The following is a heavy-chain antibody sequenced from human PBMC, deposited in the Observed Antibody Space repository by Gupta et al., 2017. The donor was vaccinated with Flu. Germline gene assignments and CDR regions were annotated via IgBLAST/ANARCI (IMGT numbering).Heavy chain of an antibody. J-gene: IGHJ4*02. V-gene: IGHV3-48*03. CDR1: SSFE. CDR2: ITSSGRTI. Sequence: SSFEMNWVRQAPGKGLEWVSYITSSGRTIYYADSVKGRFTISRDNAKNSLYLQMNSLRAEDTAVYYCASDQLLYFDYWGQGTLVTVSS. D-gene: IGHD2-2*01. CDR3: ASDQLLYFDY.